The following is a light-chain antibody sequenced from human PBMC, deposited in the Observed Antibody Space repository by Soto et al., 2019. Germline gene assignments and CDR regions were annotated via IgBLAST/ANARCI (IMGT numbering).Light chain of an antibody. Sequence: EMVMTQSPATLSVSPGERATLSCRARQSVSSNLAWYQQRPGQAPRLLIYGASTRATGIPARFSGSGSGTQFTLTISSLQSEDFAVYYCQQYNNRPRTFGQGTKVEIK. V-gene: IGKV3-15*01. CDR1: QSVSSN. CDR3: QQYNNRPRT. J-gene: IGKJ1*01. CDR2: GAS.